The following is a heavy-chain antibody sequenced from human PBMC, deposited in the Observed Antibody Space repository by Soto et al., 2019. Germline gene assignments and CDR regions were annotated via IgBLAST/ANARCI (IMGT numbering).Heavy chain of an antibody. Sequence: QPGGSLRLSCAASGFTFSSYGMHWVRQAPGKGLEWVAVIWYDGSNKYYADSVKGRFTISRDNSKNTLYLQMNSLRAEDTAVYYCARDSSGSHFDYWGQGTLVTVSS. CDR3: ARDSSGSHFDY. J-gene: IGHJ4*02. D-gene: IGHD6-19*01. CDR2: IWYDGSNK. V-gene: IGHV3-33*01. CDR1: GFTFSSYG.